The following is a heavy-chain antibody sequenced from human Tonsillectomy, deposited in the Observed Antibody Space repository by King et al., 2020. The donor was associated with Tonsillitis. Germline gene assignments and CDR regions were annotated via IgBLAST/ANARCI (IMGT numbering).Heavy chain of an antibody. CDR1: EFTFSSYS. J-gene: IGHJ5*02. CDR3: ARISAAGFDP. V-gene: IGHV3-48*01. D-gene: IGHD6-13*01. Sequence: VQLVESGGGLVQPGGSLRLSCAASEFTFSSYSMNWVRQAPGKGLEWVSYISSSSSSIYYADSVKGRFTISRDNAKNSLYLQMKSLRAEDTAVYYCARISAAGFDPWGQGTLVTVSS. CDR2: ISSSSSSI.